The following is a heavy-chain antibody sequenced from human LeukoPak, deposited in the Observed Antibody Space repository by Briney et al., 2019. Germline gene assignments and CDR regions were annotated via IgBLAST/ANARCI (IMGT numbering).Heavy chain of an antibody. CDR2: FDSEDADT. V-gene: IGHV1-24*01. J-gene: IGHJ4*02. Sequence: GASVKVSCKVSGHILTELSMHWVRRAPGQGLEWMGGFDSEDADTIYAHKFQGRVTMTEDTSTDTAYMELSSLRSEDTAVYYCAIDLHLFRTRPDFDFWGQGTLVTVSS. CDR3: AIDLHLFRTRPDFDF. CDR1: GHILTELS. D-gene: IGHD3-10*01.